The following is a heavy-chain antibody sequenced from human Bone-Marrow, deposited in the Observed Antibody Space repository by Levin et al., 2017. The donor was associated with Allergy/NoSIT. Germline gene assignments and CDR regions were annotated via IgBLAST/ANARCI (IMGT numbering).Heavy chain of an antibody. CDR1: GDSVSSSIYY. Sequence: GSLRLSCSVSGDSVSSSIYYWNWIRQTPGKGLEWIGYVYYSGTAKYNPSLSSRVTISVDTSKNQFSLKVNSLTAADAGVYYCAREEDRAGWYGFDYWGQGILVTVSS. J-gene: IGHJ4*02. V-gene: IGHV4-61*01. CDR3: AREEDRAGWYGFDY. D-gene: IGHD6-19*01. CDR2: VYYSGTA.